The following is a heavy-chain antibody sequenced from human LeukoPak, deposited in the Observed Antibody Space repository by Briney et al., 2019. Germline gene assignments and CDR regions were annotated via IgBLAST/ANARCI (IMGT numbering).Heavy chain of an antibody. CDR2: IYSGGST. Sequence: PGGSLRLSCAASGFTVSSNYMSWVRQAPGKGLEWVSVIYSGGSTYYADSVKGRFTISRDNSKNTLYLQMYSLRAEDTAVYYCARDPTTASDAFDIWGQGTMVTVSS. CDR1: GFTVSSNY. D-gene: IGHD1-14*01. V-gene: IGHV3-66*01. J-gene: IGHJ3*02. CDR3: ARDPTTASDAFDI.